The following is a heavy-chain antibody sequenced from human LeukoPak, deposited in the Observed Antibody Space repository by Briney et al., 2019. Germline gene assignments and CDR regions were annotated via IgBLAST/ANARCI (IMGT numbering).Heavy chain of an antibody. D-gene: IGHD6-19*01. CDR3: ARDPSMAVAAPFDY. V-gene: IGHV6-1*01. CDR2: TYYRSKWYN. CDR1: GDSVSSNSAA. Sequence: SQSLSLTCAISGDSVSSNSAAWNWIRQSPSRGLEWLGRTYYRSKWYNDYAVSVRSRITINPDTSKNQFSLQLNSVTPEDTAVYYCARDPSMAVAAPFDYWGQGTLVTVSS. J-gene: IGHJ4*02.